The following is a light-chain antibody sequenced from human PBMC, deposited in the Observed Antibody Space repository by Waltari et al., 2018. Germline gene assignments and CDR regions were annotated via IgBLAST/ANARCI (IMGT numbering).Light chain of an antibody. Sequence: QSALTQPASVSGSPGQSITISCTGTISDIRAYDYVSWFPRPPGKAPKLIIYGVNQRPSGVSDRFSGSESGNTASLTISGLQAEDEADYYCASDTLTGALTFGGGTKLTVL. V-gene: IGLV2-14*03. CDR1: ISDIRAYDY. CDR2: GVN. J-gene: IGLJ2*01. CDR3: ASDTLTGALT.